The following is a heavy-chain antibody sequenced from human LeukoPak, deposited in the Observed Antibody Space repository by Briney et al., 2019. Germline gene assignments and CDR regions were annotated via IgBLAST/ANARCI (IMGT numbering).Heavy chain of an antibody. V-gene: IGHV1-46*01. Sequence: ASVKVSCKASGYTFTSYGISWVRQAPGQGLEWMGIINPSGGSTRYAQKFQGRVTMTRDTSTSTVYMELSSLRSEDTAVYYCARVPASIAAAGHFDYWGQGTLVTVSS. D-gene: IGHD6-13*01. CDR1: GYTFTSYG. CDR3: ARVPASIAAAGHFDY. CDR2: INPSGGST. J-gene: IGHJ4*02.